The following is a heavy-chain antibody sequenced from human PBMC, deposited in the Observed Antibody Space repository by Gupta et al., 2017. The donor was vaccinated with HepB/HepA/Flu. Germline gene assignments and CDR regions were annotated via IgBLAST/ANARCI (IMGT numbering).Heavy chain of an antibody. CDR3: AAVADWGRPSYIHY. V-gene: IGHV3-23*01. D-gene: IGHD6-19*01. CDR1: GFTFSNFP. J-gene: IGHJ4*02. Sequence: EVQLLESGGGFVQPGGSLRLSCATSGFTFSNFPMTWVRQAPGKGLEWVSTITGSSENTYYADSVKGRFTISRDNSKSILYLQMNGLRAEDMAVYYCAAVADWGRPSYIHYWGQGTLVTVSS. CDR2: ITGSSENT.